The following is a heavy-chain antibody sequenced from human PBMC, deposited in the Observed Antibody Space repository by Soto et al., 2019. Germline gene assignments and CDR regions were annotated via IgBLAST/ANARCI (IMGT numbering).Heavy chain of an antibody. D-gene: IGHD3-10*01. CDR2: INHSGST. CDR1: GGSFSGYY. Sequence: PSETLSLTCAVYGGSFSGYYWSWIRQPPGKGLEWIGEINHSGSTNYNPSLKSRVTISVDTSKNQFSLKLSSVTAADTAVYYWARFFGRGARKGLGSGEFPRGEAFDIWGQGTRIPVSS. CDR3: ARFFGRGARKGLGSGEFPRGEAFDI. V-gene: IGHV4-34*01. J-gene: IGHJ3*02.